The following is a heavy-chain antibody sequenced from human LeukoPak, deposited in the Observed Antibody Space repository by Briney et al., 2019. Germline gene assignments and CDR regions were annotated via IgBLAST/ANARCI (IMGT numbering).Heavy chain of an antibody. J-gene: IGHJ5*02. CDR2: IHHGGST. V-gene: IGHV4-34*01. Sequence: KPSETLSLTCAVYGGSFSGYYWSWIRQPPGKGLEWIGSIHHGGSTYYNPSLKSRVTISVDTSKNQFSLKLSSVTAADTAVYYCAKLPGPWGQGTLVTVSS. CDR1: GGSFSGYY. D-gene: IGHD1-1*01. CDR3: AKLPGP.